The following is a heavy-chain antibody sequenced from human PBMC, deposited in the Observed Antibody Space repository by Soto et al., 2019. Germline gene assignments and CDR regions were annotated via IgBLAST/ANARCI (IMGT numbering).Heavy chain of an antibody. CDR2: IKPDGSEK. CDR1: GFIFSSNW. D-gene: IGHD2-8*02. V-gene: IGHV3-7*01. Sequence: GGSLRLSCAASGFIFSSNWMSWVRQAPGKGLEWVANIKPDGSEKKYVDSVKGRFTVSRDNAKNSLYLQMNSLRAEDTAVYYCARDQDIYCTGGDCYRFDPWGQGTLVTVSS. J-gene: IGHJ5*02. CDR3: ARDQDIYCTGGDCYRFDP.